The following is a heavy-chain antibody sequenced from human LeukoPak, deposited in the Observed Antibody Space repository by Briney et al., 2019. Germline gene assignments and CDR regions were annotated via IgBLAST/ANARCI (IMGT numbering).Heavy chain of an antibody. CDR1: GFTFSSYW. CDR3: ARDRGYYGSGSYYQPYNWFDP. J-gene: IGHJ5*02. CDR2: INSDGSST. Sequence: PGGSLRLSCAASGFTFSSYWMHWVRQAPGKGLVWVSRINSDGSSTSYADSVKGRFTISRDNAKNTLYLQMNSLRAEDTAVYYCARDRGYYGSGSYYQPYNWFDPWGQGTLVTVSS. D-gene: IGHD3-10*01. V-gene: IGHV3-74*01.